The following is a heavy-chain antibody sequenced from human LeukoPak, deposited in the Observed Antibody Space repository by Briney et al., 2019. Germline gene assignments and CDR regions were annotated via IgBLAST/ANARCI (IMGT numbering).Heavy chain of an antibody. J-gene: IGHJ4*02. CDR3: ARDWGYYYDSSGYYLDGAGGTDY. CDR1: GFTFSSYG. CDR2: IRYDGSNK. V-gene: IGHV3-30*02. Sequence: GGSLRLSCATSGFTFSSYGMHWVRQAPGKGLEWVAFIRYDGSNKDYVDSVKGRFTISRDNSKNTLYLQMNSLRAGDTAVYYCARDWGYYYDSSGYYLDGAGGTDYWGQGTLVTVSS. D-gene: IGHD3-22*01.